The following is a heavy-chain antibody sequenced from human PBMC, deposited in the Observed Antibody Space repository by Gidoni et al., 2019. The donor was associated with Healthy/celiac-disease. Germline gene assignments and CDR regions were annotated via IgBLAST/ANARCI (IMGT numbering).Heavy chain of an antibody. CDR1: GFTVSSNY. V-gene: IGHV3-53*02. D-gene: IGHD2-15*01. CDR2: IYSGGST. CDR3: ARWESGGSWNWFDP. Sequence: EVQLVETGGGLIQPGGSLRLSCAASGFTVSSNYMSWVRQAPGKGLEWVSVIYSGGSTYYADSVKGRFTISRDNSKNTLYLQMNSLRAEDTAVYYCARWESGGSWNWFDPWGQGTLVTVSS. J-gene: IGHJ5*02.